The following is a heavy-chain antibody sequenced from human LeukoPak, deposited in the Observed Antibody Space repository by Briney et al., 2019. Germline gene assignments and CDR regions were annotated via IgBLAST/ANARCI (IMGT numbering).Heavy chain of an antibody. CDR2: ISGSGGNT. D-gene: IGHD6-19*01. Sequence: PGGSLRLSCAASGFIFNTYVVSWVRQAPGKGLEWVSGISGSGGNTYYADSVKGRFTISRDNSKNMVYLQLNSLRAEDTALYYCVKNHIAVGFVGYFDSWGQGTLVTVSS. CDR3: VKNHIAVGFVGYFDS. CDR1: GFIFNTYV. V-gene: IGHV3-23*01. J-gene: IGHJ4*02.